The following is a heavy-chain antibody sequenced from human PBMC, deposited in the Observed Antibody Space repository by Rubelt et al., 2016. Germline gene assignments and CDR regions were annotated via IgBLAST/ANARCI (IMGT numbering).Heavy chain of an antibody. J-gene: IGHJ3*02. CDR3: ARDKAGPDAFDI. CDR2: IHHSGST. V-gene: IGHV4-34*13. Sequence: WIGEIHHSGSTNYNPSLKSRVTISVDTSKNQFSLKLSSVTAADTAVYYCARDKAGPDAFDIWGQGTMVTVSS.